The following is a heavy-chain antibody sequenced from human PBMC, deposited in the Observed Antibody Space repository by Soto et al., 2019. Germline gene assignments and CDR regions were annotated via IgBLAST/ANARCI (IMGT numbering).Heavy chain of an antibody. J-gene: IGHJ3*02. D-gene: IGHD2-2*01. CDR2: ISGSGGTT. CDR3: AKDPPSTSSNTFDI. CDR1: GFTFSSYA. Sequence: GGSLRLSCAASGFTFSSYAMNWVRQAPGKGLEWVSFISGSGGTTYYADSVKGRFTISRDKSKSTLFLQMNSLRAEDTAVYYCAKDPPSTSSNTFDIWGQGTMVTVSS. V-gene: IGHV3-23*01.